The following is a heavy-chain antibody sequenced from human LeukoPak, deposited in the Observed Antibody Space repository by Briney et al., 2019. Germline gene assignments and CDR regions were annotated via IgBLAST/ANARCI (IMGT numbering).Heavy chain of an antibody. CDR1: GGSISSSNW. Sequence: SETLSLTCALSGGSISSSNWWRWVRQPPGEKLEWIGEISHSGSTNHDPSLKRRVTISIDNSKTQSSLKLSSVTAADTPVYYCARDSDSTSYLSNWGDRALVSASS. D-gene: IGHD2-2*01. CDR2: ISHSGST. J-gene: IGHJ4*01. CDR3: ARDSDSTSYLSN. V-gene: IGHV4-4*02.